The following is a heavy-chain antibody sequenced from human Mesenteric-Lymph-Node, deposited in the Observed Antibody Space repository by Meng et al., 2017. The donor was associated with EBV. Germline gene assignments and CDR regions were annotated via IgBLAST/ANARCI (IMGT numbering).Heavy chain of an antibody. Sequence: QVQLVESGGGLVKPGGSLRRSCAASGFTFSDYYMNWIRQAPGKGLEWVSHISSSGSTIYYADSVKGRFTISRDNAKNSLYLQVNSLRAEDTAVYYCARAFYYDSSAYYYFDYWGQGTLVTVSS. CDR3: ARAFYYDSSAYYYFDY. D-gene: IGHD3-22*01. CDR2: ISSSGSTI. J-gene: IGHJ4*02. V-gene: IGHV3-11*01. CDR1: GFTFSDYY.